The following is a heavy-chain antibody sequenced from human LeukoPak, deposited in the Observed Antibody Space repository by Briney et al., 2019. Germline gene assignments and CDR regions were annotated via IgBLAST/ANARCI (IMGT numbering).Heavy chain of an antibody. V-gene: IGHV3-53*01. J-gene: IGHJ4*02. CDR3: AKGYYDYVWGSYYFDY. Sequence: GGSLRLSCAASGFTVSSNYMSWVRQAPGKGLEWVSVIYSGGRTYYADSVKGRFTISRDNSKNTLYLQMNSLRAEDTAVYYCAKGYYDYVWGSYYFDYWGQGTLVTVSS. CDR2: IYSGGRT. CDR1: GFTVSSNY. D-gene: IGHD3-16*01.